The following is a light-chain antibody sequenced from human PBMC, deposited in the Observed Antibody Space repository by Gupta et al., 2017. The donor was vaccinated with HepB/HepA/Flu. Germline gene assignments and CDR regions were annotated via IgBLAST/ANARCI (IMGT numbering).Light chain of an antibody. V-gene: IGLV3-21*03. J-gene: IGLJ2*01. CDR1: NIGSKS. CDR2: DDS. CDR3: QVWDSSSDLSVV. Sequence: SNVLTQPPSVSVAPGKTARITCGGNNIGSKSVHWYQQKPGQAPVLVVYDDSDRPPGIPERFSGSNSGNTTTLTISRVEAGDEADYYCQVWDSSSDLSVVFSGVTKLTVL.